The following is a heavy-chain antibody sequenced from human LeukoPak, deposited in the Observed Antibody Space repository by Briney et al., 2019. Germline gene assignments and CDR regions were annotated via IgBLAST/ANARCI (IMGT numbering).Heavy chain of an antibody. D-gene: IGHD3-10*01. CDR2: IYYSGST. CDR3: ARVRRRGSGSYYTTYYYYYMDV. CDR1: GGSISSSSHY. V-gene: IGHV4-39*07. J-gene: IGHJ6*03. Sequence: KPSKTLSLTCTVSGGSISSSSHYWGWIRQPPGKGLEWIGSIYYSGSTYYNPSLKSRVTISVDTSKNQFSLKLSSVTAADTAVYYCARVRRRGSGSYYTTYYYYYMDVWGKGTTVTVSS.